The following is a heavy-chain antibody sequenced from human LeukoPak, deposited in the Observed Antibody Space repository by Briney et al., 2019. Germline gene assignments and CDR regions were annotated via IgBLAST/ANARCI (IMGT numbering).Heavy chain of an antibody. CDR2: INHSGST. CDR3: ARQTYYYDLGD. J-gene: IGHJ4*02. D-gene: IGHD3-22*01. CDR1: GGSFSGYF. V-gene: IGHV4-34*01. Sequence: PSETLSLTCAVYGGSFSGYFWSWIRQPPGKGLEWIGEINHSGSTNYNPSLKSRVTISVDTSKNQFSLKLSSVTAADTAVYYCARQTYYYDLGDWGQGTLVTVSS.